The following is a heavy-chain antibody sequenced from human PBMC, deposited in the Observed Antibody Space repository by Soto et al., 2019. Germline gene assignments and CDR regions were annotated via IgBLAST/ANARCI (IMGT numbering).Heavy chain of an antibody. CDR2: IDPSDSYT. V-gene: IGHV5-10-1*01. D-gene: IGHD3-22*01. Sequence: PGESLKISCKGSGYSFTSYWISWVRRMPGKGLEWMGRIDPSDSYTNYSPSFQGHVTISADKSISTAYLQWSSLKASDTAMYYCASFDRIHEDSSGLDAFDIWGQGTMVTVSS. CDR3: ASFDRIHEDSSGLDAFDI. CDR1: GYSFTSYW. J-gene: IGHJ3*02.